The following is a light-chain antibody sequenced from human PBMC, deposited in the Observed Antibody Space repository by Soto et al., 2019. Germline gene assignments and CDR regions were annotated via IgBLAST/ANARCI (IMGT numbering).Light chain of an antibody. CDR1: QSLTRN. CDR2: GAS. CDR3: QQYGSSSWT. J-gene: IGKJ1*01. V-gene: IGKV3-20*01. Sequence: IVLPQSPGTLSLSPGERVTLSCRASQSLTRNLAWYQHKPGQSPRLLIYGASSRATGIPDRFSGSGSGTEFTLTISRLEPEDFAVYYCQQYGSSSWTFGQGTKVDIK.